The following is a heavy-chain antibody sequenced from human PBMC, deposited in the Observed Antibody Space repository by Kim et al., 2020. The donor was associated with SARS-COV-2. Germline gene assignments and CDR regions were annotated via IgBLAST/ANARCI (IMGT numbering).Heavy chain of an antibody. J-gene: IGHJ4*02. Sequence: SVKVSCKASGFTFTSSAMQWVRQARGQRLEWIGWIVVGSGNTNYAQKFQERVTITRDMSTSTAYMELSSLRSEDTAVYYCAADLMGSSGPGCWGQGTLVTVSS. CDR3: AADLMGSSGPGC. CDR2: IVVGSGNT. D-gene: IGHD6-19*01. CDR1: GFTFTSSA. V-gene: IGHV1-58*02.